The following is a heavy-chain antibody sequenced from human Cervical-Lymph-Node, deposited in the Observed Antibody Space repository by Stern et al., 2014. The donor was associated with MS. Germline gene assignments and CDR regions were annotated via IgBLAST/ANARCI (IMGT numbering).Heavy chain of an antibody. CDR1: GGT. CDR2: VLPQLGLA. J-gene: IGHJ5*02. D-gene: IGHD3-16*01. V-gene: IGHV1-69*09. CDR3: AGGGGDNWFHP. Sequence: QLVQSGAEVKRPGSSVKVSCKSSGGTSWVRQAPGQGLEYMGGVLPQLGLANFAKKFQGRVTIPADTSTDTVYLDTQDLKSEYPAIYYCAGGGGDNWFHPWGQGTPVTVSS.